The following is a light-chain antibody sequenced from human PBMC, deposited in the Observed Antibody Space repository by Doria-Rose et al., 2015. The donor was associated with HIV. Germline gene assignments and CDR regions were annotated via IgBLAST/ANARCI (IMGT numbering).Light chain of an antibody. J-gene: IGKJ3*01. V-gene: IGKV4-1*01. Sequence: DIRVTQSPESLGMSLGERATLNCKSNQSLLYTSKNYLAWYQQKPGQPPKLLIYWASTRQSGVPARFSGSGSGTDFTLTISSLEAEDVAVYYCQRYYDTPSFGPGTTVDIK. CDR3: QRYYDTPS. CDR1: QSLLYTSKNY. CDR2: WAS.